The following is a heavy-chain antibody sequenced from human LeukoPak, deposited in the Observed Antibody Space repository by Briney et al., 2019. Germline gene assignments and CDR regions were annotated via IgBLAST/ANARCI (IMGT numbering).Heavy chain of an antibody. CDR1: GGSFSAYY. CDR2: INHSGST. CDR3: ARGLGIAAAGIL. J-gene: IGHJ4*02. V-gene: IGHV4-34*01. Sequence: SETLSLTCAVYGGSFSAYYWSWIRQPPGKGLEWIGEINHSGSTNYNPSLKSRVTISVDTSKNQFSLKLSSVTAADTAVYYCARGLGIAAAGILWGQGTLVTVSS. D-gene: IGHD6-13*01.